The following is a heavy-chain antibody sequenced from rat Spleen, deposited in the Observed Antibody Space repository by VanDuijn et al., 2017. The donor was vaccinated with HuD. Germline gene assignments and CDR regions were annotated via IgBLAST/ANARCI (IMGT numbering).Heavy chain of an antibody. CDR3: TRGGPHHY. V-gene: IGHV2-13*01. D-gene: IGHD3-1*01. J-gene: IGHJ2*01. Sequence: QVQLKESGPGLVQPSQTLSLTCTVSGFSLSNYGLIWVRQPPGKGLEWMGVIWGNGNANYNSPLKSRLSISRDTSKSQVFLKMNSLQTEDTAIYFCTRGGPHHYWGQGVMVTVSS. CDR2: IWGNGNA. CDR1: GFSLSNYG.